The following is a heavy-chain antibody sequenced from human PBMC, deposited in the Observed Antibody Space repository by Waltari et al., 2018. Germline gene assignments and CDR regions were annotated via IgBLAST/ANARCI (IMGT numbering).Heavy chain of an antibody. J-gene: IGHJ3*02. CDR3: ARDGGGRAAAADTFNDAFDI. V-gene: IGHV3-48*04. D-gene: IGHD6-13*01. Sequence: EVQLVESGGGLVQPGGSLRLSCAASGFTFSSYSMNWVRQAPVKGLEWVSYISSSSSTIYYADSVKGRFTISRDNAKNSLYLQMNSLRAEDTAVYYCARDGGGRAAAADTFNDAFDIWGQGTMVTVSS. CDR2: ISSSSSTI. CDR1: GFTFSSYS.